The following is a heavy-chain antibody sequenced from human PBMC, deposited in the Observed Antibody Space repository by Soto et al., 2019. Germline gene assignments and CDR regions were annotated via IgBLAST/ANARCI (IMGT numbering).Heavy chain of an antibody. V-gene: IGHV1-18*01. J-gene: IGHJ4*02. CDR3: ARTXYCSGGSCYPDLGYFDY. CDR1: GYTFTSYG. D-gene: IGHD2-15*01. CDR2: ISAYNGNT. Sequence: ASVKVSCKASGYTFTSYGISWVRQAPGQGLEWMGWISAYNGNTNYAQKLQGRVTMTTDTSTSTAYMELRSLRSDDTAVYYCARTXYCSGGSCYPDLGYFDYWGQGTLVTVSS.